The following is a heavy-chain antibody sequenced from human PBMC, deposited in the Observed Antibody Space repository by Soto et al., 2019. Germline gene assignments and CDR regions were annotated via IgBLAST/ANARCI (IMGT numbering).Heavy chain of an antibody. Sequence: SETLSLTCTVSGGSISSYYWSWIRQPPGKGLEWIGYIYYSGSTNYNPSLKSRVTISVDTSKNQFSLKLSSVTAADTAVYYCARDYYGSGSYYNGYAFDIWGQGTMVTVS. CDR2: IYYSGST. J-gene: IGHJ3*02. CDR1: GGSISSYY. V-gene: IGHV4-59*01. CDR3: ARDYYGSGSYYNGYAFDI. D-gene: IGHD3-10*01.